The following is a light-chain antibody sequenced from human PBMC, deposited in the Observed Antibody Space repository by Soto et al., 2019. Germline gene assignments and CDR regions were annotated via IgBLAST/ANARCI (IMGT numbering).Light chain of an antibody. CDR2: YDS. CDR1: NIGSKS. CDR3: QVCDSSSDHVV. Sequence: SYELTQPPSVSVAPGKTARITCGGNNIGSKSVHWYQQKPGQAPVLVIYYDSDRPSGIPERFSGSNSGNTATLTISRVEAGDEADYYCQVCDSSSDHVVFGGGTKLTVL. V-gene: IGLV3-21*04. J-gene: IGLJ2*01.